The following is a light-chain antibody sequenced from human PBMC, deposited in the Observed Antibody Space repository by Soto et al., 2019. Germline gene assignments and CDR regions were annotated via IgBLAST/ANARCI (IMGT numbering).Light chain of an antibody. CDR2: GVR. V-gene: IGLV2-14*01. Sequence: QSALTQPASVSASPGQSITISCTGASNDIGSSDYVSWYQQHPGKAPKLIIYGVRNRPSGTSDRFSGSKSGNTASLTISGLQAEDEADYYCQSYDSSLSGSKVFGGGTKLTVL. J-gene: IGLJ3*02. CDR3: QSYDSSLSGSKV. CDR1: SNDIGSSDY.